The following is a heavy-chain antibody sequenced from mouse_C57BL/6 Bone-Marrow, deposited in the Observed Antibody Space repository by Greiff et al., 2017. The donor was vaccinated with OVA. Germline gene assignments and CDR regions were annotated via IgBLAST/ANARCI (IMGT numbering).Heavy chain of an antibody. CDR1: GFSLTSYG. CDR3: ARKRYDEGFAY. J-gene: IGHJ3*01. Sequence: QVQLQQSGPGLVQPSQSLSITCTVSGFSLTSYGVHWVRQSPGKGLEWLGVIWSGGRTDDNAAFISRLSISKDNSKSQVFFKMNSLQAEDTAIYYGARKRYDEGFAYWGQGTLVTVSA. CDR2: IWSGGRT. V-gene: IGHV2-2*01. D-gene: IGHD2-12*01.